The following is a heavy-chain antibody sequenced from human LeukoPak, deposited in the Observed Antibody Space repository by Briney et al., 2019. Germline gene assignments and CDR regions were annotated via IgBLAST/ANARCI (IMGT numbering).Heavy chain of an antibody. Sequence: SETLSLTCTVSGGSISSYYWSWIRQPPGKGLEGIGYIYYSGSTNYNPSLKSRVTISVDTSKNQFSLKLSSVTAADTAVYYCARFWSGYEQRIDYWGQGTLVTVSS. D-gene: IGHD3-3*01. CDR3: ARFWSGYEQRIDY. CDR2: IYYSGST. J-gene: IGHJ4*02. CDR1: GGSISSYY. V-gene: IGHV4-59*01.